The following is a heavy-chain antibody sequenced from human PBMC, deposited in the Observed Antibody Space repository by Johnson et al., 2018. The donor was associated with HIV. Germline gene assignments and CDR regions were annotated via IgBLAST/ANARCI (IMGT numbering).Heavy chain of an antibody. CDR3: AREGGGFMEFGGFDI. J-gene: IGHJ3*02. Sequence: VQLVESGGGVVQPGKSLTLSCAASGFTFDDYGMSWVRQAPGKGLEWVSGINWNDGSTGYAKSVKGRFTISRDNAKNSLYLQMNSLRAEDTALYYCAREGGGFMEFGGFDIWGQGTMVTVSS. CDR1: GFTFDDYG. CDR2: INWNDGST. D-gene: IGHD3-10*01. V-gene: IGHV3-20*04.